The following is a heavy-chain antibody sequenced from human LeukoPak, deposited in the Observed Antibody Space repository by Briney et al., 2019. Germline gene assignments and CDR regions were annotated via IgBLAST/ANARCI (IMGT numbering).Heavy chain of an antibody. CDR1: GGSISSDDYY. Sequence: PSQTLSLTCTVSGGSISSDDYYWSWIRQPPGKGLEWIGYIYYSGSTYYNPSLKSRVTISVDTSKNQFSLKLSSVTAADTAVYYCARGLLYSSGWYYFDYWGQGTLVTVSS. CDR3: ARGLLYSSGWYYFDY. CDR2: IYYSGST. J-gene: IGHJ4*02. V-gene: IGHV4-30-4*01. D-gene: IGHD6-19*01.